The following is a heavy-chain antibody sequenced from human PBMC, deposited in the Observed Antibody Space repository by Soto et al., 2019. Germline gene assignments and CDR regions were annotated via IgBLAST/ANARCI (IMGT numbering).Heavy chain of an antibody. J-gene: IGHJ4*02. Sequence: SETLSLTCTVSGGSISSYYWSWIRQPPGKGLEWIGYIYYSGSTNYNPSLKSRVTISVDTSKNQFSLKLSSVTAADTAVYYCASGAAAGGFFDYWGQGTLVTVSS. CDR2: IYYSGST. CDR3: ASGAAAGGFFDY. CDR1: GGSISSYY. D-gene: IGHD6-13*01. V-gene: IGHV4-59*01.